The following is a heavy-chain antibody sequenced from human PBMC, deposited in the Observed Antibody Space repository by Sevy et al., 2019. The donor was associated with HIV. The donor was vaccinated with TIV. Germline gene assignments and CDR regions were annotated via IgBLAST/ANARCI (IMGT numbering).Heavy chain of an antibody. Sequence: GGSLRLSCAASGFTFSDHYMDWVRQAPGKGLEWVGRTRNKANSYTTEYAASVKDRFTISRDDSKNSLYLQMNSLKTEDTAVYYCARESAYYYYYYGMDVWGQGTTVTVSS. CDR2: TRNKANSYTT. CDR3: ARESAYYYYYYGMDV. CDR1: GFTFSDHY. J-gene: IGHJ6*02. V-gene: IGHV3-72*01.